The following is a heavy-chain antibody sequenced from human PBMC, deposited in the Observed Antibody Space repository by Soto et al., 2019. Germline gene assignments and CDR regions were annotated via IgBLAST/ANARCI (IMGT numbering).Heavy chain of an antibody. Sequence: GGSLRLSCAASGFTFSNAWMSWVRQAPGKGLEWVGRIKSKTDGGTTDYAAPVKGRFTISRDDSKNTLYLQMNSLKTEDTAVYYCTTARTAAAVPGRGEFDYWGQGTLVTVSS. V-gene: IGHV3-15*01. CDR3: TTARTAAAVPGRGEFDY. CDR1: GFTFSNAW. D-gene: IGHD6-13*01. J-gene: IGHJ4*02. CDR2: IKSKTDGGTT.